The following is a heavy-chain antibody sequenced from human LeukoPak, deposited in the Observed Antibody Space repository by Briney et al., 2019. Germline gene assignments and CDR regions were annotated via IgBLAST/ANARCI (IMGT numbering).Heavy chain of an antibody. CDR3: AKDKGGLLWFGAEPRPPYYFDY. CDR1: GFTLSSYA. Sequence: GGSLRLSCAASGFTLSSYAMSWVRQAPGKGLEWVSAISGSGGSTYYADSVKGRFTISRDNSKNTLYLQMNSLRAEDTAVYYCAKDKGGLLWFGAEPRPPYYFDYWGQGALVTVSS. CDR2: ISGSGGST. J-gene: IGHJ4*02. V-gene: IGHV3-23*01. D-gene: IGHD3-10*01.